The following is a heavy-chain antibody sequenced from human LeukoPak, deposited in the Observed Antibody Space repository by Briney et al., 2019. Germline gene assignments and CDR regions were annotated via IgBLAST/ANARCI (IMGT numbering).Heavy chain of an antibody. V-gene: IGHV3-30*02. CDR3: AKENVLLWFGELPRAFDY. CDR2: IRYDGSNK. CDR1: GFTFSSYG. J-gene: IGHJ4*02. D-gene: IGHD3-10*01. Sequence: RSGGSLRLSCAASGFTFSSYGMHWVRQAPGKGLEWVAFIRYDGSNKYYADSVKGRFTISRDNSKNTLYLQMNSLRAEDTAVYYCAKENVLLWFGELPRAFDYWGQGTLVTVSS.